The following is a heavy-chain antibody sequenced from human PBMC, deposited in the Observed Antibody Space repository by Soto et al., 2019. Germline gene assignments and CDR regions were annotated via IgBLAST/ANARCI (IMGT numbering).Heavy chain of an antibody. D-gene: IGHD2-15*01. CDR1: GFTISGSV. J-gene: IGHJ4*01. CDR3: SSQDCSGDARQQPN. V-gene: IGHV3-73*01. Sequence: GGSLRLSCAASGFTISGSVIHWVRQASGKGLEWVGHIGRKANNYATTYAASVKGRFSISRDDSENTAYLQMNSLKTEDTAVYYCSSQDCSGDARQQPNWGQGTLVTVSS. CDR2: IGRKANNYAT.